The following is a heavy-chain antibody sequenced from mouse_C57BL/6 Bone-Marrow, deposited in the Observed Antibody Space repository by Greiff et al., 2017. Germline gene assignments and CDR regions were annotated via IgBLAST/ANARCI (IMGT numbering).Heavy chain of an antibody. Sequence: EVKLVESGGGLVQPGGSMKLSCAASGFTFSDAWMDWVRQSPEKGLEWVAEIRNKANNHATYYAESVKGRFTISRDDSKSSVYLQMNSVRAEDTGIYYCTSYYYGSSYRGFAYWGQGTLVTVSA. D-gene: IGHD1-1*01. J-gene: IGHJ3*01. CDR3: TSYYYGSSYRGFAY. V-gene: IGHV6-6*01. CDR1: GFTFSDAW. CDR2: IRNKANNHAT.